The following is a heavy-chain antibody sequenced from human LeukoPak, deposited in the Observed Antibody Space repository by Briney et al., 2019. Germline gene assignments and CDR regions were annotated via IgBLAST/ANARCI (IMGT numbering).Heavy chain of an antibody. CDR2: ISSSSSTI. V-gene: IGHV3-48*01. CDR3: ARNDYYDLGTYHSGFDY. Sequence: GGSLRLSCAASGFTFSSYSMNWVRQAPGKGLEWVSYISSSSSTIYYADSVKGRFTISRDNSKNTVYLQMNSLRPEDTAMYYCARNDYYDLGTYHSGFDYWGLGTLVTVSS. D-gene: IGHD3-10*01. CDR1: GFTFSSYS. J-gene: IGHJ4*02.